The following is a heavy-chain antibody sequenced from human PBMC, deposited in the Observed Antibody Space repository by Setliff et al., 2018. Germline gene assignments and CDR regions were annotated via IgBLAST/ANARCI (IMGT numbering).Heavy chain of an antibody. CDR2: ISWNSGSI. CDR1: GFTFDDYA. D-gene: IGHD5-12*01. V-gene: IGHV3-9*03. J-gene: IGHJ3*02. Sequence: GGSLRLSCAASGFTFDDYAMHWVGQAPGKGLEWVSGISWNSGSIGYADSVKGRFTISRDNAKNSLYLQMNSLRAEDMALYYCAKGGRRWLQFDAFDIWGQGTMVTVSS. CDR3: AKGGRRWLQFDAFDI.